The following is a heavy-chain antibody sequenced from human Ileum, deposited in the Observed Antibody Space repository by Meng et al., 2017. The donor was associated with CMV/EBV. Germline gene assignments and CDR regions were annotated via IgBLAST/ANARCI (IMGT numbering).Heavy chain of an antibody. D-gene: IGHD3-10*01. V-gene: IGHV4-4*07. CDR2: ICGTGTI. CDR1: GGSISTYC. CDR3: ARRVREVRERSWENWLTP. Sequence: QVQTEESGPGLVRPSETLSLICTVSGGSISTYCWNWIRQSAGKRLEWIGRICGTGTIQYNPSFKSRLTLSLDTSKSQFSLRLTSVTAADTAVYFCARRVREVRERSWENWLTPWGQGILVTVSS. J-gene: IGHJ5*02.